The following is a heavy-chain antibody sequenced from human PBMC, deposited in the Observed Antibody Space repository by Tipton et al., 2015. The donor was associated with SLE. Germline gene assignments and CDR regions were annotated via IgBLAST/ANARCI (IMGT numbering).Heavy chain of an antibody. CDR3: ARGNSGYSGYDWWDFDY. CDR1: GYAFTSYG. V-gene: IGHV1-18*01. J-gene: IGHJ4*02. CDR2: ISAYNGNT. Sequence: QSGAEVKKPGASVKVSCKASGYAFTSYGISWVRQAPGQGLEWMGWISAYNGNTNYAQKLQGRVTMTTDTSTSTAYMELRSLRSDDTAVYYCARGNSGYSGYDWWDFDYWGQGTLVTVSS. D-gene: IGHD5-12*01.